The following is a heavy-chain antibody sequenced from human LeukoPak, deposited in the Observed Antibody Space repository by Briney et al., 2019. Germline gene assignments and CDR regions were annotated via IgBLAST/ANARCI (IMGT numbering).Heavy chain of an antibody. J-gene: IGHJ4*02. CDR2: ISSSGSTI. Sequence: PGGSLRLSCAASGFTFSSYEMNWVRQAPGKGLEWVSYISSSGSTIYYANSVQDRFNISSDNAKNSLYLQMNSLRAEDTDVYYCARGKYGSSSLIDYWGQGTLLTVSS. V-gene: IGHV3-48*03. D-gene: IGHD6-6*01. CDR1: GFTFSSYE. CDR3: ARGKYGSSSLIDY.